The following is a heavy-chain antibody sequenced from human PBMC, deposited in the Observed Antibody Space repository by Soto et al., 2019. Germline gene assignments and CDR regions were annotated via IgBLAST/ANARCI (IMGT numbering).Heavy chain of an antibody. Sequence: QLQLQESGPGLVKPSQTLSLACTVSGGSFSSGGYYWSWIRQLPGKGLEWIVYIYYSGSTYYNPSLQSRFTISLDTSKNQFSLKLSSVTAADTAVYYCARATSFSGHHGYWGQGTLVTVSS. CDR1: GGSFSSGGYY. CDR2: IYYSGST. D-gene: IGHD7-27*01. CDR3: ARATSFSGHHGY. V-gene: IGHV4-31*03. J-gene: IGHJ4*02.